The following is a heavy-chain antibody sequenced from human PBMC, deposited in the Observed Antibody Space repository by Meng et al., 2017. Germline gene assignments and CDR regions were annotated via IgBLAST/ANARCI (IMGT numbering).Heavy chain of an antibody. V-gene: IGHV4-31*02. CDR1: GGSVSSGGYY. CDR3: ARSLTVTTVWFDP. D-gene: IGHD4-17*01. CDR2: IYYSGST. Sequence: VQLQGSGPRLGKPSQALSLPRTVSGGSVSSGGYYWSWIRQHPGKGLEWIGYIYYSGSTYYNPSLKSRVTISVDTSKNQFSLKLSSVTAADTAVYYCARSLTVTTVWFDPWGQGTLVTVSS. J-gene: IGHJ5*02.